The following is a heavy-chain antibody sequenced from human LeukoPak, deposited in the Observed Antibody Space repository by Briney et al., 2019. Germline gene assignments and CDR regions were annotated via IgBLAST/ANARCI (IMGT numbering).Heavy chain of an antibody. J-gene: IGHJ5*02. Sequence: SETLSLTCTVSGGSISSFSYYWGWIRQPPGKGLEWIGNIYYSGSTYYNPSLKSRVTISVDTSKNQFSLKLSSVTAADTAVYYCARENYYGSGSLNPWGQGTLVTVSS. D-gene: IGHD3-10*01. CDR3: ARENYYGSGSLNP. CDR1: GGSISSFSYY. CDR2: IYYSGST. V-gene: IGHV4-39*07.